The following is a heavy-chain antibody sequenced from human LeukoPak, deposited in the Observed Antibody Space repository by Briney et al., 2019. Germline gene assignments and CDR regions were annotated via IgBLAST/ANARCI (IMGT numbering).Heavy chain of an antibody. D-gene: IGHD6-13*01. Sequence: ASVKVSCKASGGTFSRYAISWVRQSPGQGLEWMGRIIPIFGIANYAQKFQGRVTITADKSTSTAYMELSSLRSEDTAVYYCATDAAAGTNYWGQGTLVTVSS. V-gene: IGHV1-69*04. J-gene: IGHJ4*01. CDR1: GGTFSRYA. CDR2: IIPIFGIA. CDR3: ATDAAAGTNY.